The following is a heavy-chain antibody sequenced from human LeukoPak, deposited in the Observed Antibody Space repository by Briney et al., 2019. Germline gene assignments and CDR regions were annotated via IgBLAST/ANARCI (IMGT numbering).Heavy chain of an antibody. CDR3: AELGITMIGGV. CDR1: GGSTSSYY. D-gene: IGHD3-10*02. Sequence: PSETLSLTCTVSGGSTSSYYWSWIRQPAGKGLEWIGRIYASGSTTYNPSLKSRVTISRDNAKNSLYLQMNSLRAEDTAVYYCAELGITMIGGVWGKGTTVTISS. J-gene: IGHJ6*04. CDR2: IYASGST. V-gene: IGHV4-4*07.